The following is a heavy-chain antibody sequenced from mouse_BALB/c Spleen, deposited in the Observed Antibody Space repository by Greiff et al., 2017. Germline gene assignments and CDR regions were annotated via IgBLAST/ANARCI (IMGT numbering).Heavy chain of an antibody. D-gene: IGHD1-1*01. V-gene: IGHV1-55*01. CDR2: IYPGSGST. J-gene: IGHJ3*01. CDR1: GYNFTSYW. CDR3: ARIAYGSSYPAWFAY. Sequence: QVQLQQSGAELVKPGTSVKLSCKASGYNFTSYWINWVKLRPGQGLEWIGDIYPGSGSTNYNEKFKSKATLTVDTSSSTAYMQLSSLASEDSALYYCARIAYGSSYPAWFAYWGQGTLVTVSA.